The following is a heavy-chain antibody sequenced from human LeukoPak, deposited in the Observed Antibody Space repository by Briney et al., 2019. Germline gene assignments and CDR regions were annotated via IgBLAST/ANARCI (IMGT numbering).Heavy chain of an antibody. CDR1: GFTFSSYA. CDR3: AKGLGCSGGTCYSGHGMDV. Sequence: PGGSLRLSCAASGFTFSSYAMSWVRQAPGKGLEWVSALSGSGANTYYADSVKGRFTISRDNSKNTLYLQVNSLRAEDTAVYYCAKGLGCSGGTCYSGHGMDVWGQGTTVTVSS. V-gene: IGHV3-23*01. CDR2: LSGSGANT. J-gene: IGHJ6*02. D-gene: IGHD2-15*01.